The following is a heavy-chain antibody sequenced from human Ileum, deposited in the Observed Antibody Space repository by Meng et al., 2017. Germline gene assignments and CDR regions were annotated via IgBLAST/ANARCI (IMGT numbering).Heavy chain of an antibody. J-gene: IGHJ4*02. CDR3: ARPAVTTALGGFDY. V-gene: IGHV4-39*01. CDR2: IYYNGNT. CDR1: GDSIGYSSYY. D-gene: IGHD3-16*01. Sequence: QLQLQESGPGLGKPSETLPFPCPFSGDSIGYSSYYWGWVRQPPGQGLEWIGGIYYNGNTYYSPSLKSRASISVDTSKNQFSLKLSSVTVADTAVYYCARPAVTTALGGFDYWGQGTLVTVSS.